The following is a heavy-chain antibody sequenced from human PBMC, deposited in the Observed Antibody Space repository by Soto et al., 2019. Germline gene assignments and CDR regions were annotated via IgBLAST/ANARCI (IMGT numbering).Heavy chain of an antibody. CDR1: GGTFSSYA. D-gene: IGHD6-13*01. J-gene: IGHJ2*01. V-gene: IGHV1-69*12. CDR3: ARDLGCEAGPGWYFDL. CDR2: IIPIFGTA. Sequence: QVQLVQSGAEVKKPGSSVKVSCKASGGTFSSYAISWVRQAPGQGLEWMGGIIPIFGTANYAQKFQGRVTITADESTSTAYMELSSLRSEDTAVYYCARDLGCEAGPGWYFDLWGRGTLVTVSS.